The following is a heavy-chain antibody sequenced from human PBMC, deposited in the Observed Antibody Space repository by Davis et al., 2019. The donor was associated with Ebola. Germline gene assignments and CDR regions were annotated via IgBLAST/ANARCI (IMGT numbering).Heavy chain of an antibody. V-gene: IGHV3-30*18. CDR1: GFTFSSYG. CDR2: ISYDGSNK. J-gene: IGHJ3*02. CDR3: AKDNYAVTIMVGAFDI. Sequence: GGSLRLSCAASGFTFSSYGMHWVRQAPGKGLEWVAVISYDGSNKYYADSVKGRLSVSRDNSKNTVYLQMHSLRVEDTAIYYCAKDNYAVTIMVGAFDIWGQGTVVTVSS. D-gene: IGHD4-17*01.